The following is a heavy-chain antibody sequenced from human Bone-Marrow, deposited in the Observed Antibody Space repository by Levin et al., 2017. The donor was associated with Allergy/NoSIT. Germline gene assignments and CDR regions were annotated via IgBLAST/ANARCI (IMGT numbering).Heavy chain of an antibody. Sequence: GGSLRLSCAASGFTFSSYWMSWVRQAPGKGLEWVANIKQDGSEEYYVDSVKGRFTISRDNARNSLYLQMNSLRAEDTAVYYCARVGHILTGYFLAYFFDYWGQGTLVTVSS. J-gene: IGHJ4*02. CDR1: GFTFSSYW. D-gene: IGHD3-9*01. CDR3: ARVGHILTGYFLAYFFDY. V-gene: IGHV3-7*01. CDR2: IKQDGSEE.